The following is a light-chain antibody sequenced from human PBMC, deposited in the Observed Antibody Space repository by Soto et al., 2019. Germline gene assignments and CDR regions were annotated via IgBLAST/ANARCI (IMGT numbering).Light chain of an antibody. CDR3: SSYTSSGTLVV. CDR1: SSDIGGYKY. Sequence: QSVLTQPASMSGSPGQSITISCTGTSSDIGGYKYVSWYQQHPGKAPKLMIFEVSNRPSGVSNRFSGSKSGNTASLTISGLQADDEADYYCSSYTSSGTLVVFGGGTKVTVL. V-gene: IGLV2-14*01. J-gene: IGLJ3*02. CDR2: EVS.